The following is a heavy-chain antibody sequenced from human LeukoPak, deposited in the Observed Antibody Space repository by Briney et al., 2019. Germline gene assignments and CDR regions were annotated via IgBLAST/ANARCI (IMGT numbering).Heavy chain of an antibody. Sequence: PGGSLRLSCAASGFTFSSYVMSWVRQAPGKGLEWVSDISGSGDSTKYVDSVKGRFTISRDNSKNTLYLQMNSLRAEDTAVYYCAKDRLLTNLRYAGDFDYWGQGTLVTVSS. V-gene: IGHV3-23*01. D-gene: IGHD3-9*01. CDR3: AKDRLLTNLRYAGDFDY. CDR2: ISGSGDST. CDR1: GFTFSSYV. J-gene: IGHJ4*02.